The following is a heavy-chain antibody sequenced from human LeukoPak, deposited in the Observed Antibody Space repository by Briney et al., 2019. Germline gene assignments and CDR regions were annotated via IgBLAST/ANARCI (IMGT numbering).Heavy chain of an antibody. V-gene: IGHV3-30*18. Sequence: GGSLRLSCATSGFTFTNYGMNWVRQAPGKGLEWVAVISYDGSNKYYADSVKGRFTISRDNSKNTLYLQMNSLRAEDTAVYYCAKEPHSGAFDIWGQGTMVTVSS. CDR3: AKEPHSGAFDI. J-gene: IGHJ3*02. CDR2: ISYDGSNK. D-gene: IGHD3-10*01. CDR1: GFTFTNYG.